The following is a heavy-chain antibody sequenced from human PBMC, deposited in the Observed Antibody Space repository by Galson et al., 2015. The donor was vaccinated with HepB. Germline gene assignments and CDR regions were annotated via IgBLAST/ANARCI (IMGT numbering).Heavy chain of an antibody. Sequence: PALVKPTQTLTLTRTFSGFSLTTSGVGVGWIRQPPGKTLEWLALIYWNDDKRYSPFLKSRLTITKDTSKNQVVLTMTNMDPVDTATYYCAHTYSSLWYVGYFHHWGQGTLVTISS. V-gene: IGHV2-5*01. J-gene: IGHJ1*01. CDR2: IYWNDDK. CDR1: GFSLTTSGVG. CDR3: AHTYSSLWYVGYFHH. D-gene: IGHD6-19*01.